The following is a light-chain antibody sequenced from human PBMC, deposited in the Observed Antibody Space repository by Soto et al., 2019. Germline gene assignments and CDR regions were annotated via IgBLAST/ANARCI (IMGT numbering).Light chain of an antibody. CDR3: MQSTQLPPT. CDR2: EVS. CDR1: QSLLHITGETF. Sequence: DVVMTQTPLSLSVTPGQPASISCKSSQSLLHITGETFLFWYLQKPGQSPQLLIYEVSTRVSGVPDRFSGSGSGTDFTLELSRVETADVGIYYCMQSTQLPPTFGQGTRLGIE. J-gene: IGKJ5*01. V-gene: IGKV2D-29*02.